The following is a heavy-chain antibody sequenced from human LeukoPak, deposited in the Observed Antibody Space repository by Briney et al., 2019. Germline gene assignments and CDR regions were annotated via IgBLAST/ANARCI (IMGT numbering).Heavy chain of an antibody. D-gene: IGHD6-19*01. CDR1: GFTFSSYE. CDR3: ARDGERRVAGTLIDYYYGMDV. V-gene: IGHV3-48*03. Sequence: GGSLRLSCAASGFTFSSYEMNWVRQAPGKGLEWVSYISSSGSTIYYADSVKGRLTISRDNAKNSLYLQMNSLRAEDTAVYYCARDGERRVAGTLIDYYYGMDVWGQGTTVTVSS. J-gene: IGHJ6*02. CDR2: ISSSGSTI.